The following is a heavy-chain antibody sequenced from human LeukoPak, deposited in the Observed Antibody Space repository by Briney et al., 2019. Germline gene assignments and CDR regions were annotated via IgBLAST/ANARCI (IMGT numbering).Heavy chain of an antibody. CDR3: ARSYGDGRLYYMDF. CDR2: IYSGGST. CDR1: GFTVSSNY. D-gene: IGHD4-17*01. Sequence: GGSLRLSCAASGFTVSSNYMSWVRQAPGKGLEWVSVIYSGGSTYYADSVKGRFTISRDNSKNTLYLQMNSLRAEDTAVYYCARSYGDGRLYYMDFWGKGTTVTVSS. J-gene: IGHJ6*03. V-gene: IGHV3-53*01.